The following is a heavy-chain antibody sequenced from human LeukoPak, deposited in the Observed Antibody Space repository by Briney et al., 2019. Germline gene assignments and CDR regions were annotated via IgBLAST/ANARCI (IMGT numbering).Heavy chain of an antibody. CDR3: GRSGRYRPSDL. V-gene: IGHV3-72*01. J-gene: IGHJ5*02. CDR2: TRNKANSYTT. D-gene: IGHD1-26*01. Sequence: PGGSLRLSCAASGFILSDHYIDWVRQAPGKGLEWVGHTRNKANSYTTEYAASVKGRFTISRDDPKNLLYLQMNSLKSEDTAVYYCGRSGRYRPSDLWGQGTLVTVSS. CDR1: GFILSDHY.